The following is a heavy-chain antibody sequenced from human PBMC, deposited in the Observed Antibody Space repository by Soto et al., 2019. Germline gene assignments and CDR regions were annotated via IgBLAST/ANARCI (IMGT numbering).Heavy chain of an antibody. D-gene: IGHD2-21*02. CDR3: ARAETAHPNWFDP. CDR2: IYYSGST. Sequence: SETLSLTCTVSGGSISSGGYYWSWIRQHPGKGLEWIGYIYYSGSTYYNPSLKSRVTISVDTSKNQFSLKLSSVTAADTAVYYCARAETAHPNWFDPWGQGTLVTSPQ. J-gene: IGHJ5*02. V-gene: IGHV4-31*03. CDR1: GGSISSGGYY.